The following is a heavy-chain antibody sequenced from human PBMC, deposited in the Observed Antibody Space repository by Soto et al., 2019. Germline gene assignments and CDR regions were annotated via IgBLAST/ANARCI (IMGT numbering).Heavy chain of an antibody. CDR1: GYTFTNNW. CDR2: IDPSDSRT. CDR3: ARRRGYGYDFDH. Sequence: ISCNASGYTFTNNWISWVRQKPGQGLEWMGRIDPSDSRTKYNPSFEGHVTISIDKSINTAFLQWSSLRASDTAVYFCARRRGYGYDFDHWGQGNLVTVSS. V-gene: IGHV5-10-1*01. J-gene: IGHJ4*02. D-gene: IGHD5-18*01.